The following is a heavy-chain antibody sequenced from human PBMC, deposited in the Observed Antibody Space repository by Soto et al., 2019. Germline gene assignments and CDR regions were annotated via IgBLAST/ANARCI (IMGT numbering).Heavy chain of an antibody. D-gene: IGHD6-13*01. J-gene: IGHJ4*02. Sequence: LRLSCAASGFTFSSYGMHWVRQAPGKGLEWVAVIWYDGSNKYYADSVKGRFTISRDNSKNTLYLQMNSLRAEDTAVYYCASVESGSSSSWYTFAYWGQGTLVTVSS. CDR2: IWYDGSNK. CDR1: GFTFSSYG. V-gene: IGHV3-33*01. CDR3: ASVESGSSSSWYTFAY.